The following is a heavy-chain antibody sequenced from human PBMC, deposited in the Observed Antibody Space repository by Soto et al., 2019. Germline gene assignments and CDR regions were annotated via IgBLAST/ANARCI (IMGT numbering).Heavy chain of an antibody. V-gene: IGHV1-69*02. D-gene: IGHD6-6*01. CDR2: IIPILGIA. CDR1: GGTFSSRT. Sequence: GASVKVSCQASGGTFSSRTISWVRQAPGQGLEWMGRIIPILGIANYAQKFQGRVTITADKSTSTAYMELSSLRSEDTAVYYCARVAARLGYYYYYMDVWGKGTTVTVSS. J-gene: IGHJ6*03. CDR3: ARVAARLGYYYYYMDV.